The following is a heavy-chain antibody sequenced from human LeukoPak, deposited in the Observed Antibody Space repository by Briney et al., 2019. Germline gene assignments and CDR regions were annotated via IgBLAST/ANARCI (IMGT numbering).Heavy chain of an antibody. Sequence: ASVKVSCKASGYTFTNYAMHWVRQAPGQRPEWMGWTNAGNGNTEYSQKFQDRVTITRDTSASTVYMDLSSLRSEDTAVYYCARGSYYYGSGSFMGSDSWGQGTLVTVSS. V-gene: IGHV1-3*01. CDR2: TNAGNGNT. J-gene: IGHJ4*02. CDR1: GYTFTNYA. CDR3: ARGSYYYGSGSFMGSDS. D-gene: IGHD3-10*01.